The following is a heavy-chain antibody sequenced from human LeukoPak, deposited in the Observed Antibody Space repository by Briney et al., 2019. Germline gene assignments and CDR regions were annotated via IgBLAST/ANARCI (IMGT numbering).Heavy chain of an antibody. CDR2: INHSGST. V-gene: IGHV4-34*01. D-gene: IGHD3-3*01. Sequence: SETLSLTCAVYGGSFSGYYWSWIRQPPGKGLEWIGEINHSGSTNYNPSLKSRVTISVDTSKNQFSLKLSSVTAADTAVYYCARETIRITIFGVVTPYYMDVWGKGTTVTVSS. CDR1: GGSFSGYY. CDR3: ARETIRITIFGVVTPYYMDV. J-gene: IGHJ6*03.